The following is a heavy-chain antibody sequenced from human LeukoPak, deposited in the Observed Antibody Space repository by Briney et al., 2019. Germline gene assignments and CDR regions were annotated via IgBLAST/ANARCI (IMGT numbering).Heavy chain of an antibody. V-gene: IGHV1-69*13. J-gene: IGHJ5*02. CDR1: GGTFSSYA. CDR2: IIPIFGTA. CDR3: AASTVGFGVVIIRANWFDP. D-gene: IGHD3-3*01. Sequence: SVKVSCKASGGTFSSYAISWVRQAPGQGLEWMGGIIPIFGTANYAQKFQGRVTITADESTSTAYMELSSLRSEDTAVYYCAASTVGFGVVIIRANWFDPWGQGTLVTVSS.